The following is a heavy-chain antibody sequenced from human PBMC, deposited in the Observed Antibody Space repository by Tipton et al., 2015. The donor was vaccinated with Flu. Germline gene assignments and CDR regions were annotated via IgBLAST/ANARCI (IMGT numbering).Heavy chain of an antibody. Sequence: SLRLSCAASGFTFSSYGMHWVRQAPGKGLEWVAYINQDGSEESYVESVKGRITISRDNARNSLYLQMNSLRAEDTAVYHCARFAGEPWGQGTLVTVSS. CDR2: INQDGSEE. J-gene: IGHJ5*02. CDR1: GFTFSSYG. D-gene: IGHD3-10*01. CDR3: ARFAGEP. V-gene: IGHV3-7*01.